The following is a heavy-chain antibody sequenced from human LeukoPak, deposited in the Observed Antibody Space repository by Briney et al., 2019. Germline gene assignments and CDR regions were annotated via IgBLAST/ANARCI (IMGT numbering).Heavy chain of an antibody. CDR3: ARVKAWELSFDY. CDR2: INPNTGGT. D-gene: IGHD1-26*01. J-gene: IGHJ4*02. V-gene: IGHV1-2*02. CDR1: GYTFTDYY. Sequence: ASVKVSCKASGYTFTDYYMHWVGQAPGQGLEWMGWINPNTGGTHYAQKIQDRVSMTRDTAITTVYMELSSLRSDDTAVYYCARVKAWELSFDYWGQGTLVTVSS.